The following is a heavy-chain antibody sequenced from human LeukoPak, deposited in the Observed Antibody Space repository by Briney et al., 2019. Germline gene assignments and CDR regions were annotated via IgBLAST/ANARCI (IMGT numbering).Heavy chain of an antibody. Sequence: SETLSLTCTVSGGSIRSYFWSWVRQPPGKGLEWIGRIHHSGTTTYNPSLKSRVAMSIDTSNSQFSLKVNSVTAADTAVYYCVRPHPLYGAGSFAFWGQGNLVIVSS. V-gene: IGHV4-59*08. D-gene: IGHD3-10*01. CDR1: GGSIRSYF. CDR2: IHHSGTT. J-gene: IGHJ4*02. CDR3: VRPHPLYGAGSFAF.